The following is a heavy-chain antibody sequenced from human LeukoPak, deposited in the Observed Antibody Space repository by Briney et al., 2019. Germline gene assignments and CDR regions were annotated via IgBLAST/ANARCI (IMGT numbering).Heavy chain of an antibody. CDR3: ARAYTFGYSSSWYEDY. Sequence: PSETLSLTCAVYGGSFSGYYWSWIRQPPGKGLEWIGEINHSGSTNYNPSLKSRVTMSVDTSKNQFSLKLSSVTAADTAVYYCARAYTFGYSSSWYEDYWGQGTLVTVSS. V-gene: IGHV4-34*01. CDR1: GGSFSGYY. CDR2: INHSGST. J-gene: IGHJ4*02. D-gene: IGHD6-13*01.